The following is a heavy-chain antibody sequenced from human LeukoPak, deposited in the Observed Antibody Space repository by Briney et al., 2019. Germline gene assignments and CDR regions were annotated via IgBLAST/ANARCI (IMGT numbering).Heavy chain of an antibody. V-gene: IGHV3-11*01. CDR1: GFTFSDYY. D-gene: IGHD3-10*01. CDR3: AKGHTTMVRGVIKCPLDY. CDR2: ISSSGSTI. J-gene: IGHJ4*02. Sequence: GGSLRLSCAASGFTFSDYYMSWIRQAPGKGLEWVSYISSSGSTIYYADSVKGRFTISRDNSKNTLYLQMNSLRAEDTAVYYCAKGHTTMVRGVIKCPLDYWGQGTLVTVSS.